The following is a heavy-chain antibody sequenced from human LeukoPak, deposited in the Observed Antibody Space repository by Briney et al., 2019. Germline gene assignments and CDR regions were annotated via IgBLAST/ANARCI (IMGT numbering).Heavy chain of an antibody. V-gene: IGHV3-15*01. CDR2: IKSKIDGGTT. CDR1: GFTISNAR. J-gene: IGHJ4*02. CDR3: TTGYGHSDFDY. D-gene: IGHD3-3*02. Sequence: GGSLRLSCAASGFTISNARMGWVRQAPGKGLEWVGLIKSKIDGGTTDLAAPVKGRFTISRDDSKHTLYPQTPSIKREDTAVYYCTTGYGHSDFDYWGQGTLVTVSS.